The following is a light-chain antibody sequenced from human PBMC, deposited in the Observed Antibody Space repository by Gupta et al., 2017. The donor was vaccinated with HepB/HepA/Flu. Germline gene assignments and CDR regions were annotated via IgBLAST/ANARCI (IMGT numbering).Light chain of an antibody. J-gene: IGKJ5*01. CDR1: QSVSSY. V-gene: IGKV3-11*01. CDR2: DAS. CDR3: QQLSNWPPIT. Sequence: EIVLTQSPATLSLSPGERATLSCRASQSVSSYLAWYQQKPGQAPRLLIYDASNRATGIPARFRGSGYGTDFTLTISSREPEDFAVYYCQQLSNWPPITFGQGTRMEIK.